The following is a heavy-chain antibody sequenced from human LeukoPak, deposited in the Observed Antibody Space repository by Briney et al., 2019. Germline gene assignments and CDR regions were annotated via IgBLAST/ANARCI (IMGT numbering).Heavy chain of an antibody. CDR1: GFTFSNYA. CDR3: AKVNPDSSGFYSPFDY. CDR2: IGNSGGST. D-gene: IGHD3-22*01. Sequence: GGSLRLSCAASGFTFSNYAMSWVRQAPGKGLEWVSVIGNSGGSTHYADSVKGRFSISRDNSKNTLYLQMNSLRAEDTAVYYCAKVNPDSSGFYSPFDYWGQGTLVTVSS. V-gene: IGHV3-23*01. J-gene: IGHJ4*02.